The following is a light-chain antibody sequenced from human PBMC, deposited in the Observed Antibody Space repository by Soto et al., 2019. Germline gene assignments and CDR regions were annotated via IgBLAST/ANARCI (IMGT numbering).Light chain of an antibody. CDR1: QSVSSATY. CDR2: GAS. V-gene: IGKV3-20*01. CDR3: QQYGDSPLT. Sequence: EIVLTQSPGTLSLSPGERATLSCRASQSVSSATYLAWYQQKPGQAPRLLIYGASSRAAGIPDRFSGSGSGTDFTLTISRLEPEDFVVYYCQQYGDSPLTFGGGTKVE. J-gene: IGKJ4*01.